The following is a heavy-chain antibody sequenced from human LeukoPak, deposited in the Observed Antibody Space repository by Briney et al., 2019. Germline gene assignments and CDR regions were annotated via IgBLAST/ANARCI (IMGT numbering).Heavy chain of an antibody. CDR2: ISISGGST. J-gene: IGHJ3*02. D-gene: IGHD5-12*01. Sequence: GGSLRLSCAASGFTFSSYAMSWVRQAPGKGLEWVSGISISGGSTYYADSVKGRFTISRDNSKSTLYLQMNSLRAEDTAVYYCAKGRLGNGFDIWGQGTRVTVSS. CDR3: AKGRLGNGFDI. CDR1: GFTFSSYA. V-gene: IGHV3-23*01.